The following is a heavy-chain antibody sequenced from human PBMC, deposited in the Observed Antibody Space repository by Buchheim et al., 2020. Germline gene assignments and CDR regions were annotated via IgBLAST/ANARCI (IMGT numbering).Heavy chain of an antibody. CDR1: GFSLTTSGMR. V-gene: IGHV2-70*04. CDR2: IDWDDDK. J-gene: IGHJ4*02. Sequence: QVTLKESGPALVKPTQTLTLTCTFSGFSLTTSGMRVSWIRQPPGKALEWLARIDWDDDKFYSTSQKTRLTISKDTSKNQVVLTMTNMDHVDTATYYCARMRRAYDYFDYWGQGTL. CDR3: ARMRRAYDYFDY. D-gene: IGHD5-12*01.